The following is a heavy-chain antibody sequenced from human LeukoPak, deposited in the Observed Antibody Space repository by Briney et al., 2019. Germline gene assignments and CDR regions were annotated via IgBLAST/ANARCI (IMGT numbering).Heavy chain of an antibody. V-gene: IGHV3-23*01. J-gene: IGHJ4*02. Sequence: GGSLRLSCAASGLTFSSYAMSWVRQAPGKGLEWVSAISGSGGSTYYADSGKGRFTISRDNSKNTLYLQMNSLRAEDTAVYYCAKVGDFWSTTNFDYGGQGTLVTVSS. CDR3: AKVGDFWSTTNFDY. CDR1: GLTFSSYA. D-gene: IGHD3-3*01. CDR2: ISGSGGST.